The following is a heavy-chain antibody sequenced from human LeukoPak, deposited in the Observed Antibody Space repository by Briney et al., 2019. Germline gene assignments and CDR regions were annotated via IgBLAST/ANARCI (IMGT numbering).Heavy chain of an antibody. CDR2: INTNTGNP. J-gene: IGHJ6*03. CDR1: GYTLTSYA. CDR3: ARADYYYYYMDV. V-gene: IGHV7-4-1*02. Sequence: ASVKVSCKASGYTLTSYALIWVRQAPGQGLEWMGWINTNTGNPTYVQGFTGRFVFSVDTSVSTAYLQISSLKAEDTAVYYCARADYYYYYMDVWGKGTTVTVSS.